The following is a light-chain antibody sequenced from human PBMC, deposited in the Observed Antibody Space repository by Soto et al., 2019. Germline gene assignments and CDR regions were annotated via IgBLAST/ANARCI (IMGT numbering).Light chain of an antibody. CDR2: DVS. J-gene: IGLJ1*01. V-gene: IGLV2-14*01. Sequence: QSALTQPASVSGSPGLSITISCTGTSSDVGGYNYVSWYQQHPGKAPKLMIYDVSNRPSGVSNRFSGSKSGNTASLTISGLQAEDKAVYYCSSYTSSSTPFYVFGTGTKVTV. CDR1: SSDVGGYNY. CDR3: SSYTSSSTPFYV.